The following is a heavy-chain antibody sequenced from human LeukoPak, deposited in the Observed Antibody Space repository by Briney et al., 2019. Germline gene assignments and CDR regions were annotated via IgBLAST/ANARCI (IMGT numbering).Heavy chain of an antibody. D-gene: IGHD3-22*01. V-gene: IGHV4-4*07. CDR2: IYTSGST. CDR3: ARDAGLTYFDY. Sequence: SETLSLTCTVSGFSISSYYWTWTRQPAGKGLEWIGHIYTSGSTYYNPSLKSRVTMSVDTSKNQFSLKLSSVTAADTAMYYCARDAGLTYFDYWGQGTLVTVSS. CDR1: GFSISSYY. J-gene: IGHJ4*02.